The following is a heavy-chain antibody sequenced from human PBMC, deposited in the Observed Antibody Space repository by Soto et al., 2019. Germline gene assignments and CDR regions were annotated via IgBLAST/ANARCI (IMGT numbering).Heavy chain of an antibody. CDR1: GFTFSSYG. D-gene: IGHD2-2*02. Sequence: QVQLVESGGGVVQPGRSLRLSCVASGFTFSSYGMHWVRQAPGKGLEWVAAISYDGSNKYYADSVKGRFTISRDNSENTLYLQTSSLRLEDTAVYYCAPLGGSAILYWGQGTLVIVSS. J-gene: IGHJ4*02. CDR3: APLGGSAILY. CDR2: ISYDGSNK. V-gene: IGHV3-30*03.